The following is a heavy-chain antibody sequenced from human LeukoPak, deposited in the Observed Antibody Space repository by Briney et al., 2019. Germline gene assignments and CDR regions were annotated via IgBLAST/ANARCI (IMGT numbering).Heavy chain of an antibody. Sequence: PGGSLRLSCAASGFTFSSYAMSWVRQAPGKGLEWVSGIRGGGGSTFYGDSVKGRFTISRDSSKNTLYLQMKSLRAEDTAIYYCAKDSYNWNYGLFDYWGQGTLVTVSS. CDR3: AKDSYNWNYGLFDY. CDR2: IRGGGGST. V-gene: IGHV3-23*01. D-gene: IGHD1-7*01. J-gene: IGHJ4*02. CDR1: GFTFSSYA.